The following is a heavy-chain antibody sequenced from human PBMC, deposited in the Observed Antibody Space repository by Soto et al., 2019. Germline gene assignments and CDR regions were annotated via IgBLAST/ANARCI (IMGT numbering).Heavy chain of an antibody. V-gene: IGHV1-69*12. Sequence: QVQLVQSGAEVKKPGSSVKVSCKASGGTFSSYAISWVRQAPGQGLEWMGGIIPIFGTSNYAQKFQGRVTNTADESTSTAYMELCSLRSGDTAVYYCAGGGGVYCGGDCYLADYWGQGTLVTVSS. J-gene: IGHJ4*02. CDR3: AGGGGVYCGGDCYLADY. CDR2: IIPIFGTS. CDR1: GGTFSSYA. D-gene: IGHD2-21*02.